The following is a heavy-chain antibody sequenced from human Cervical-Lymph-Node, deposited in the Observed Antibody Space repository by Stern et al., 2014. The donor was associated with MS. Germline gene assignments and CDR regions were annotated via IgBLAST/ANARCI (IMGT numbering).Heavy chain of an antibody. CDR2: ISWSGTKI. D-gene: IGHD3-3*01. Sequence: EVQLVQSGGGLVPPGRSLRLSCAAAGFAFDDYAMHCVRQAPGKGLEWVSGISWSGTKIGYADSVKGRFTISRDNAKNSLFLQMNNLRAEDTALYYCATANYEFGYYGMDVWGQGTAVTVS. V-gene: IGHV3-9*01. J-gene: IGHJ6*02. CDR3: ATANYEFGYYGMDV. CDR1: GFAFDDYA.